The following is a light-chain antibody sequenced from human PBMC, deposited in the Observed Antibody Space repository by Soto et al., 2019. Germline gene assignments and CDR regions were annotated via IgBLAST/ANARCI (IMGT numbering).Light chain of an antibody. CDR1: SSDVGNYNL. J-gene: IGLJ1*01. CDR2: EGN. V-gene: IGLV2-23*01. Sequence: QSSLTQPASVSGSPGQSITISCTGTSSDVGNYNLVSWYQQHPGKAPKFIIYEGNKRPSGVSNRFSGSKFGNTASLTISGLQTEDEADYYCWSYAGSSTFYVSGTGTKVTVL. CDR3: WSYAGSSTFYV.